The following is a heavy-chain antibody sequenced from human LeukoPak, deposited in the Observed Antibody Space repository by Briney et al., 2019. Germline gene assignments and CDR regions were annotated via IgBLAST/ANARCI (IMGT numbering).Heavy chain of an antibody. CDR3: ASESGEQLVLGWVY. CDR2: IITNFGTA. CDR1: GYTFISYV. J-gene: IGHJ4*02. Sequence: GSSVTVSCQGSGYTFISYVLKWVRQPTGQELDGMGGIITNFGTANYAQTFQGRVTMTADKSTSTAYMELSSLRSEDTAVYYCASESGEQLVLGWVYWGQGTLVTVSS. D-gene: IGHD6-13*01. V-gene: IGHV1-69*06.